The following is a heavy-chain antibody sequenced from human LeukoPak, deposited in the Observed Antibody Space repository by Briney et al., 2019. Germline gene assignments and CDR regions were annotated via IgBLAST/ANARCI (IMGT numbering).Heavy chain of an antibody. J-gene: IGHJ4*02. Sequence: GGSLRLSCVGSGFTFRSHAMSWVRQAPGKGLEWVGRIRNEADSYTTEYAASVQGRFTISRDDSKSSMFLQMNSLKAEDTAVYYCARVSSGGYYYFDYWGQGTLVTVSS. CDR3: ARVSSGGYYYFDY. D-gene: IGHD3-22*01. CDR1: GFTFRSHA. CDR2: IRNEADSYTT. V-gene: IGHV3-72*01.